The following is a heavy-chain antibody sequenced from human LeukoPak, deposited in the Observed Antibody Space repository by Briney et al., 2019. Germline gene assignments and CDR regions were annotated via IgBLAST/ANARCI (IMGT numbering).Heavy chain of an antibody. V-gene: IGHV1-69*13. CDR3: AAPDSSGYSYAFDI. CDR1: GGTFSIYA. CDR2: IIPIFGTA. J-gene: IGHJ3*02. Sequence: SVTVSFKASGGTFSIYAISWVRQAPGQGLEWMGGIIPIFGTANYAQKFQGRVTITADESTSTAYMELSSLRSEDTAVYYCAAPDSSGYSYAFDIWGQGTMVTVSS. D-gene: IGHD3-22*01.